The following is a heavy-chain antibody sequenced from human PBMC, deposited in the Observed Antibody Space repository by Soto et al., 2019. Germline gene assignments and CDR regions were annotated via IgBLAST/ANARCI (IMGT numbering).Heavy chain of an antibody. D-gene: IGHD5-12*01. V-gene: IGHV4-39*01. CDR3: ARHLSESGYDLNY. CDR1: GGSISSYY. Sequence: SETLSLXCTVSGGSISSYYWAWIRQPPGKGLEWIGSIYFSGSTYYNSALKSRLAISIDMSKNQFSLNLSSVTDADTAVYYCARHLSESGYDLNYWGQGTPVTVSS. CDR2: IYFSGST. J-gene: IGHJ4*02.